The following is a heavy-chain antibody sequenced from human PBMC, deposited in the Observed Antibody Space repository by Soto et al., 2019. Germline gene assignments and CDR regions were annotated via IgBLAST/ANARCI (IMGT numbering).Heavy chain of an antibody. D-gene: IGHD3-10*01. CDR1: GYTFTSYG. Sequence: GASVKVSCKASGYTFTSYGISWVRQAPGQGLEWMGWISAYNGNTNYAQKLQGRVTMTTDTSTSTAYMELRSLRSDDTAVYYCARGSRCGITMVRGVTLFDYWGQGTLVTVSS. CDR3: ARGSRCGITMVRGVTLFDY. V-gene: IGHV1-18*01. J-gene: IGHJ4*02. CDR2: ISAYNGNT.